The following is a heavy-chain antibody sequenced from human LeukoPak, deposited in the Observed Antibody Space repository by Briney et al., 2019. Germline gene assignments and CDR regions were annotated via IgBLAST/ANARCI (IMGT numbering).Heavy chain of an antibody. V-gene: IGHV3-20*04. J-gene: IGHJ4*02. Sequence: TGGSLRLSCAASGFTFDDYGMSWVRQAPGKGLEWVSGINRNGGSTGYADSVKGRFTISRGNAKNSLYLQMNSLRAEDTALYYCARAGDDYVWGSYRPIDYWGQGTLVTVSS. CDR1: GFTFDDYG. CDR2: INRNGGST. D-gene: IGHD3-16*02. CDR3: ARAGDDYVWGSYRPIDY.